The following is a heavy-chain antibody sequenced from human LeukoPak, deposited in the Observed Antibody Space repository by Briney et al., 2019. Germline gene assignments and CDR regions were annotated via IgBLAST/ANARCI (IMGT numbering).Heavy chain of an antibody. CDR2: IKEDGSEK. Sequence: SGGSLRLSCAASGFTFSSSWMNWVRQAPGTGLEWVANIKEDGSEKYYVDSVKGRFTISRDNAKKSLYLQMNSLRAEDTAVYYCTRVSLLDSPDYWGQGTLVTVSS. CDR1: GFTFSSSW. V-gene: IGHV3-7*01. CDR3: TRVSLLDSPDY. D-gene: IGHD3-10*01. J-gene: IGHJ4*02.